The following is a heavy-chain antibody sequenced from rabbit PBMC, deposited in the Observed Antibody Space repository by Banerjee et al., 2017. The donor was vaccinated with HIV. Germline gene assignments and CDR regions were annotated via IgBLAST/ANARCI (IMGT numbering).Heavy chain of an antibody. D-gene: IGHD8-1*01. Sequence: QSLEESGGDLVKPGASLTLTCTASGFSFSSSHYMCWVRQAPGKGLEWIACIYTGSSGSTAYASWAKGRFTISKTSSTTVTLQMTSLTAADTATYFCAKTMYADSSGPFNLWGQGTLVTVS. CDR1: GFSFSSSHY. CDR2: IYTGSSGST. CDR3: AKTMYADSSGPFNL. V-gene: IGHV1S40*01. J-gene: IGHJ4*01.